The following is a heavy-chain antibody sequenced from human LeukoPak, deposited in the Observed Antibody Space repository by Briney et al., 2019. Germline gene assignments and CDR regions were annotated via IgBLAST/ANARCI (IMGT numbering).Heavy chain of an antibody. CDR3: ARQDGSGYYPSFGY. Sequence: PSETLSLTCTVSGGSISSSDYYWGWIRQPPGKGLEWIGNIYYDGGTYYNPSLKSRVTISVYTSNNQFSLKLSSVTAADTAVYYCARQDGSGYYPSFGYWGQGSLVTVSS. J-gene: IGHJ4*02. CDR1: GGSISSSDYY. V-gene: IGHV4-39*01. CDR2: IYYDGGT. D-gene: IGHD3-22*01.